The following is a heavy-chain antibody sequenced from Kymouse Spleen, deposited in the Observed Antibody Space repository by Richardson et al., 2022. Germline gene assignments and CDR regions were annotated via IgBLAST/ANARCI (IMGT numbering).Heavy chain of an antibody. CDR3: ARVGYSSGVFDY. V-gene: IGHV4-59*01. D-gene: IGHD6-19*01. J-gene: IGHJ4*02. CDR2: IYYSGST. CDR1: GGSISSYY. Sequence: QVQLQESGPGLVKPSETLSLTCTVSGGSISSYYWSWIRQPPGKGLEWIGYIYYSGSTNYNPSLKSRVTISVDTSKNQFSLKLSSVTAADTAVYYCARVGYSSGVFDYWGQGTLVTVSS.